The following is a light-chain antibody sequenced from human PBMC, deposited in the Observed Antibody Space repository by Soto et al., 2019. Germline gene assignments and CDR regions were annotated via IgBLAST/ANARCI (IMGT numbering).Light chain of an antibody. Sequence: IVLTQSPGTLSLSPGERATLSFRASQSVSDYLAWYQQKPGQAPRLLIYGASSRATGVPDRFSGSGSGTEFTLTISSLQSEDFAVYYCQQYNNWPRTFGQGTKVDIK. CDR1: QSVSDY. V-gene: IGKV3D-15*01. CDR2: GAS. CDR3: QQYNNWPRT. J-gene: IGKJ1*01.